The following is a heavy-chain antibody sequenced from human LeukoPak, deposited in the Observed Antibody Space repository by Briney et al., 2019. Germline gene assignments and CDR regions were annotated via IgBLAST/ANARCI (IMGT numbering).Heavy chain of an antibody. Sequence: ASVKVSCKVSGYTLTELSMHWVRQAPGKGLEWTGGFDPEDGETIYAQKFQGRVTMTEDTSTDTAYMELSSLRSEDTAVYYCATFRVLPAAMDWFDPWGQGTLVTVSS. V-gene: IGHV1-24*01. J-gene: IGHJ5*02. CDR3: ATFRVLPAAMDWFDP. CDR2: FDPEDGET. D-gene: IGHD2-2*01. CDR1: GYTLTELS.